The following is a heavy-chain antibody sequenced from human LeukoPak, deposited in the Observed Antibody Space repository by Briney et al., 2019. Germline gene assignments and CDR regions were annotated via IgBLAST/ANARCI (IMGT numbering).Heavy chain of an antibody. Sequence: GGSLRLSCAASGFTFSSYGMHWVRQTPGKGLEWVAFIRFDESNKYYADSVKGRFTISRDNSKNTLYLQMNSLRAEDTAVYYCAKDFLAIGIAVAGTSFDYWGQGTLVTVSS. CDR3: AKDFLAIGIAVAGTSFDY. CDR2: IRFDESNK. V-gene: IGHV3-30*02. J-gene: IGHJ4*02. CDR1: GFTFSSYG. D-gene: IGHD6-19*01.